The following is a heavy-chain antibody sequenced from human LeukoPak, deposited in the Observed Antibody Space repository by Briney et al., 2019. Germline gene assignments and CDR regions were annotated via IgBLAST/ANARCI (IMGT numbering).Heavy chain of an antibody. J-gene: IGHJ4*02. CDR3: ARVVAYDSTGYYLYYFDY. CDR1: GGSISSGGYY. Sequence: PSQTLSLTCTVSGGSISSGGYYWSWIRQHPGKGLEWIGYIHYSGDTYYSPSLKSRLTISVDTSKNQFSLRLRSVTAADTAVYYCARVVAYDSTGYYLYYFDYWGQGTLVTVAA. D-gene: IGHD3-22*01. V-gene: IGHV4-31*03. CDR2: IHYSGDT.